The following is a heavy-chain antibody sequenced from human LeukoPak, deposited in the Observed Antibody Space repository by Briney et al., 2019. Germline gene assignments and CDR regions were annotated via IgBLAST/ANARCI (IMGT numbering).Heavy chain of an antibody. V-gene: IGHV4-39*07. J-gene: IGHJ3*02. Sequence: PSETLSLTCTVSGVSISSSNSYWGWIRQPPGKGLEWIGSIYYSGNTYYNPSLKSRVTISVDTSKNQFSLKLSSVTAADTAVYYCARDGLWIQNSFDIWGQGTMVTVSS. D-gene: IGHD5-18*01. CDR1: GVSISSSNSY. CDR2: IYYSGNT. CDR3: ARDGLWIQNSFDI.